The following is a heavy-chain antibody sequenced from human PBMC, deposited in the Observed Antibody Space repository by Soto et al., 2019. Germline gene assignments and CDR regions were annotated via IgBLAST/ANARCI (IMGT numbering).Heavy chain of an antibody. CDR1: GGSISSGGYY. V-gene: IGHV4-31*03. D-gene: IGHD3-3*01. CDR3: ARATKGEFGVVIVPWFDP. J-gene: IGHJ5*02. Sequence: QVQLQESGPGLVKPSQTLSLTCTVSGGSISSGGYYWSWIRQHPGKGLEWIGYIYYSGSTYYNPSLKSRVTIAVDTSKNQFSLKLSSVTAADTAVYYCARATKGEFGVVIVPWFDPWGQGTLVTVSS. CDR2: IYYSGST.